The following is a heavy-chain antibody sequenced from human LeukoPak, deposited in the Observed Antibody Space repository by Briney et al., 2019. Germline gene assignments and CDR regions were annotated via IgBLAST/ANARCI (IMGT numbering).Heavy chain of an antibody. Sequence: SETLSLTCTVSGDSLSSYFWSWIRQPPGKGLEWIGYNSGSTNYNASLKSRVTILLVRFKNQFSLNLSSVTAADTAVYYCARGRGYGGNYLRSFDIWGQGTMVTVSS. CDR1: GDSLSSYF. D-gene: IGHD1-26*01. J-gene: IGHJ3*02. V-gene: IGHV4-59*08. CDR3: ARGRGYGGNYLRSFDI. CDR2: NSGST.